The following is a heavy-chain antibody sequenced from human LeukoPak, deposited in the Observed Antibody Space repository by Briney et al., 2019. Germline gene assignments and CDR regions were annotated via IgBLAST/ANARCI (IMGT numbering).Heavy chain of an antibody. V-gene: IGHV3-33*01. D-gene: IGHD6-19*01. J-gene: IGHJ6*02. CDR3: ASSRGSSGWYGMDV. Sequence: GGSLRLSCAASGLTFSSYGMHWVRQAPGKGLEWVAVIWYDGSNKYYADSVKGRFTISRDNSKNTLYLQMNSLRAEDTAVYYCASSRGSSGWYGMDVWGQGTTVTVSS. CDR2: IWYDGSNK. CDR1: GLTFSSYG.